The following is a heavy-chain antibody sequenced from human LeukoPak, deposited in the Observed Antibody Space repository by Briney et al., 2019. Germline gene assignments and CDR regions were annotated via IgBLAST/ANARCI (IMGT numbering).Heavy chain of an antibody. CDR3: TTGTNSATLR. D-gene: IGHD6-13*01. CDR2: ISSNGDST. CDR1: GFTFSSYA. V-gene: IGHV3-64*01. J-gene: IGHJ4*02. Sequence: PGGSLRLSCAASGFTFSSYAMHWVRQAPGKGLEYVSAISSNGDSTYYANSVKGRFTISRDNSKNTLYLQMGSLRAEDMAVYYCTTGTNSATLRWGQGTLVTVSS.